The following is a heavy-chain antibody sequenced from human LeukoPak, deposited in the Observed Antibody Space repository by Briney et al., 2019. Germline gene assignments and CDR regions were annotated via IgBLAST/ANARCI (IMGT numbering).Heavy chain of an antibody. CDR3: AKDRKELRYFDWLAIDS. J-gene: IGHJ4*02. V-gene: IGHV3-30*18. CDR2: ISYDGSST. CDR1: GFTFSTYG. Sequence: GGSLSLSCEASGFTFSTYGMHWVRQAPGKGRVWVAVISYDGSSTYYADSVKGRFTVSRDNSKNTLSLQINSLRGEDTAVYYCAKDRKELRYFDWLAIDSWGQGTLVTVSS. D-gene: IGHD3-9*01.